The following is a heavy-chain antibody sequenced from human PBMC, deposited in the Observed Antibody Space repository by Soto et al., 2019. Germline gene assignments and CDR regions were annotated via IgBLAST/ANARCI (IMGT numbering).Heavy chain of an antibody. D-gene: IGHD2-8*01. J-gene: IGHJ4*02. Sequence: QAQLVQSGAEVKKPGASVKVSCRASGYTFISYGYAWVRQAPGQGLEWMGWISAYNGDTNYAQKFQDRVTLTTDTSTTTAYMELRNLGSDDTAVYYCARSGAYCTSITCLFDSFWGLGTLVTVSS. CDR3: ARSGAYCTSITCLFDSF. CDR1: GYTFISYG. V-gene: IGHV1-18*01. CDR2: ISAYNGDT.